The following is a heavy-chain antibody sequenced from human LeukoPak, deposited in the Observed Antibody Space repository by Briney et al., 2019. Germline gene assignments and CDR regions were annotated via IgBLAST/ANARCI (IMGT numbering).Heavy chain of an antibody. J-gene: IGHJ4*02. Sequence: GRSLRLSCAASGFTFSDYTMQWVRQAPGKGLEWVALLPPDGSYQYYADSLKGRFTISRDNLMNALYLQMNSLRLEDTAVYYCARGLHDRSWYGAHWGQGTLLSVSS. D-gene: IGHD6-13*01. CDR2: LPPDGSYQ. CDR1: GFTFSDYT. CDR3: ARGLHDRSWYGAH. V-gene: IGHV3-30*04.